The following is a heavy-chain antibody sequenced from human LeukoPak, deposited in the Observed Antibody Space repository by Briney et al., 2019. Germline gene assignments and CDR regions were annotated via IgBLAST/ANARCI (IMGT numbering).Heavy chain of an antibody. D-gene: IGHD3-3*01. V-gene: IGHV3-20*04. Sequence: GGSLRLSCAAPGFTFSTFAMTWVRQAPGKGLEWVSGINWNGGIPGYADSVKGRFTIPRDKAKRSRCLQMNSLRAQDTVLYYCARIYQGNYDFWSAHGSPPVFDYWGQGTLVTVSS. CDR3: ARIYQGNYDFWSAHGSPPVFDY. J-gene: IGHJ4*02. CDR1: GFTFSTFA. CDR2: INWNGGIP.